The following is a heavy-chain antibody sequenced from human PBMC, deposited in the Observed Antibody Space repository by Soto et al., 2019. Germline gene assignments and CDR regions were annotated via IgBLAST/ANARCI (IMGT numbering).Heavy chain of an antibody. V-gene: IGHV3-23*01. CDR2: ISGSGGST. Sequence: GGSLRLSCAASGFTFSSYAMSWVRQAPGKGLEWVSAISGSGGSTYYADSVKGRFTISRDNSKNTLYLQMNSLRAEDTAVYYCAKDGGVVVPAGNYMDVWGKGTTVTVSS. D-gene: IGHD2-2*01. J-gene: IGHJ6*03. CDR1: GFTFSSYA. CDR3: AKDGGVVVPAGNYMDV.